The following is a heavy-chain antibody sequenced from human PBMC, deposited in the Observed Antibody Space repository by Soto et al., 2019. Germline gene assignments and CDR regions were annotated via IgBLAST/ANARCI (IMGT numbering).Heavy chain of an antibody. CDR3: AHTVIFRSGYYAWGHLGYHGMDV. CDR2: IYWDDDK. D-gene: IGHD3-3*01. V-gene: IGHV2-5*02. J-gene: IGHJ6*02. Sequence: QITLKESGPTLVKPTQTLTLTCTFSGFSLSTSGVGVGWIRQPPGKALEWLALIYWDDDKRYSPSLESRLTITKDTSKNPVVLTMTNMDAEDTATYFCAHTVIFRSGYYAWGHLGYHGMDVWGQGTTVTVSS. CDR1: GFSLSTSGVG.